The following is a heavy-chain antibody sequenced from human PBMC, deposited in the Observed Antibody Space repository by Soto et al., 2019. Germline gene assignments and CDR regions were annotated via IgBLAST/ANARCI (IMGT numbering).Heavy chain of an antibody. V-gene: IGHV1-46*01. D-gene: IGHD4-4*01. CDR3: ARIINAVTTGPHFDY. CDR1: GYTFTSYY. Sequence: GASVKVSCKASGYTFTSYYMHWVRQAPGQGLEWMGIINPSGGSTSYAQKFQGRVTMTRDTSTSTVYMELSSLRSEDTAVYYCARIINAVTTGPHFDYWGQGTLVTVSS. CDR2: INPSGGST. J-gene: IGHJ4*02.